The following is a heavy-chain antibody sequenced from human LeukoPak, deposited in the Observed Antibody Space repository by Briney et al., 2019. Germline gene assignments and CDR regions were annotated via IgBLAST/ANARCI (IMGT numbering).Heavy chain of an antibody. Sequence: SETLSLTCTVSSGSISSGGYYWSWIRQHPGKVLEWIRYIYYSGSTYYNTSLKSRVTISVDTSKNQFSLKLSSVTAADTAVYYCARGIRISYGFDYWGQGTLVTVSS. CDR1: SGSISSGGYY. CDR2: IYYSGST. V-gene: IGHV4-31*03. J-gene: IGHJ4*02. CDR3: ARGIRISYGFDY. D-gene: IGHD5-18*01.